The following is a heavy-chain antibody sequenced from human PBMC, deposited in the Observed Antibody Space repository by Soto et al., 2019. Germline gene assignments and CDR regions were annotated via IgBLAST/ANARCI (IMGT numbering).Heavy chain of an antibody. J-gene: IGHJ4*02. Sequence: QVQLVQSGAEVKKPGASVKVSCKASGYTFTNYDISWVRQATGQGLEWMGWMNPNSGKTGYAQKFQGRVTMTSDSSISTAYMELSSLRSADTAVYYCARSDQQWVDFDYWGQGTLVTVSS. CDR1: GYTFTNYD. D-gene: IGHD6-19*01. CDR3: ARSDQQWVDFDY. CDR2: MNPNSGKT. V-gene: IGHV1-8*01.